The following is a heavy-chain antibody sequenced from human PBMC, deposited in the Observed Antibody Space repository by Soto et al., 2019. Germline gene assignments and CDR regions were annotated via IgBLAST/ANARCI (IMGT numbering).Heavy chain of an antibody. CDR3: ARDDEYSGNGMDG. J-gene: IGHJ6*02. Sequence: QVQLVESGGGVVQPGRSLRLSCAASGFTFSNYGMHWVRQAPGKGLDWVAVILNDGSNRYHADSVKDRFTISRDNSKSMLYLQMNSLRAEDAAVYYCARDDEYSGNGMDGWGQGTTVTVS. V-gene: IGHV3-33*01. CDR1: GFTFSNYG. D-gene: IGHD3-10*01. CDR2: ILNDGSNR.